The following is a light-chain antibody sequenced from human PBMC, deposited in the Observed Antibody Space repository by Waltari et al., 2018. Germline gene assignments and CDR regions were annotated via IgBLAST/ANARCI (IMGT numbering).Light chain of an antibody. CDR1: RAVGNNY. J-gene: IGKJ1*01. Sequence: EIVLTQSPGTLSLSPGERATLSCRASRAVGNNYNAWYQQKPGQAPRRLIYDASHRATGIPDRFSGSGSGTEFTLTISRLEPEDFAVYYCQQYAYWWTFGQGTKVEIK. V-gene: IGKV3-20*01. CDR2: DAS. CDR3: QQYAYWWT.